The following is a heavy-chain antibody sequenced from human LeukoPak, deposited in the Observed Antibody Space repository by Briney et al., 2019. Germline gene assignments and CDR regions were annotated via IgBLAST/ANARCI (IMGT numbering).Heavy chain of an antibody. Sequence: PGGSLRLSCAASGFTIDDYAMHWVRQAPGKGLEWVSLISWDGGSTYYADSVKGRFTISRDNSKNSLYLQMNSLRAEDTALYYCAKDMAAYYYSSGNIDSWGQGTLVTVSS. J-gene: IGHJ4*02. D-gene: IGHD3-10*01. CDR3: AKDMAAYYYSSGNIDS. V-gene: IGHV3-43D*03. CDR2: ISWDGGST. CDR1: GFTIDDYA.